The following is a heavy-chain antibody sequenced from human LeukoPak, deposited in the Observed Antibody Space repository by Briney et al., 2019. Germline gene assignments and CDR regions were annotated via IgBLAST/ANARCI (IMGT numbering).Heavy chain of an antibody. J-gene: IGHJ4*02. V-gene: IGHV3-23*01. CDR3: TKDYCSGASCPFDC. Sequence: GGSLRLSCAASGFTFSSYAMSWVRQAPGKGLEWVSAISGSGSNTYCADSVKGRFTISRDNSKNTLYLQMNGLKAEDTAVYYCTKDYCSGASCPFDCWGQGTLVTVSS. CDR1: GFTFSSYA. D-gene: IGHD2-15*01. CDR2: ISGSGSNT.